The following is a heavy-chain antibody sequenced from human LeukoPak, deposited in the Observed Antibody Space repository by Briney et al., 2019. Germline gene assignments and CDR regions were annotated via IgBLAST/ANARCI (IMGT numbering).Heavy chain of an antibody. Sequence: GGSLRLSCAASGFIFKDYWMIWVRQAPGKGLEWVANIKQDGSEKYYVDSVKGRFTISRDNAKNSLYLQMNTLRAEDTAMYYCGKNAQPGPRCFDPWGRETLVTASS. D-gene: IGHD2/OR15-2a*01. CDR3: GKNAQPGPRCFDP. V-gene: IGHV3-7*03. J-gene: IGHJ5*02. CDR1: GFIFKDYW. CDR2: IKQDGSEK.